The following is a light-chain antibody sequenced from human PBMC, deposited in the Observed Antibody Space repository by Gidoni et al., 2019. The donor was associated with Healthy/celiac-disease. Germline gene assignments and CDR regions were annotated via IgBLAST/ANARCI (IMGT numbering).Light chain of an antibody. CDR1: QSVSSY. CDR2: DAS. V-gene: IGKV3-11*01. J-gene: IGKJ3*01. CDR3: QQRSNWLFT. Sequence: EILLTQSPATLSLSPGERATLSCRASQSVSSYLAWYQQKPGQAPRLLIYDASNRATAIPARFSGSGSGTDFTLTISSLEPEDFAVYYCQQRSNWLFTFGPGTKVDIK.